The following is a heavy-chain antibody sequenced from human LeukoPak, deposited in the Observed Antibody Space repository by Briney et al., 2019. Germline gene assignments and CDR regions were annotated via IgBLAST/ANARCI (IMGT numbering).Heavy chain of an antibody. CDR3: ARSKYSASHVDY. J-gene: IGHJ4*02. V-gene: IGHV3-74*01. CDR1: GFTFSTYW. D-gene: IGHD1-26*01. CDR2: INSDGSST. Sequence: GGSPRLSCAASGFTFSTYWMHWVRQAPGKGLVWVSRINSDGSSTTYADSVKGRFTISRDNAKNTLYLQMNSLTAEGTALYYCARSKYSASHVDYWGQGTLVTVSS.